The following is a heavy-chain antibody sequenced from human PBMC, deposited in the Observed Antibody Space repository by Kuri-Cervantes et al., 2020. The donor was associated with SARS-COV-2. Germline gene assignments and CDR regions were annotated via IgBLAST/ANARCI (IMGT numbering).Heavy chain of an antibody. CDR2: ITPFNGNT. CDR3: ARGEGSRGLMVVLGWRGAGRLDF. V-gene: IGHV1-45*02. Sequence: SVKVSCKASGDTFTYRFLYWVRQAPGQAPEWMGWITPFNGNTKYAQKFQDRVTITRDRSMNTAYTELSRLTSDDTAVYYCARGEGSRGLMVVLGWRGAGRLDFWGQGTLVTVSS. J-gene: IGHJ4*02. CDR1: GDTFTYRF. D-gene: IGHD3-10*01.